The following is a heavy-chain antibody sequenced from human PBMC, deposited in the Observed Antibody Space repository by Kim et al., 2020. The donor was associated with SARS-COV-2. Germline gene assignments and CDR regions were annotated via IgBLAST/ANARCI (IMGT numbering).Heavy chain of an antibody. D-gene: IGHD5-18*01. CDR3: ARVAYSYGLGYYFDY. Sequence: SETLSLTCAVYGESFSGYYWSWIGQPPGKGLEWTGEINHSGSTNYNPSLKSRVTMSVDTSKNQFSLKLSSVTAADTAVYFCARVAYSYGLGYYFDYWGQGNLVTVSS. J-gene: IGHJ4*02. CDR1: GESFSGYY. V-gene: IGHV4-34*01. CDR2: INHSGST.